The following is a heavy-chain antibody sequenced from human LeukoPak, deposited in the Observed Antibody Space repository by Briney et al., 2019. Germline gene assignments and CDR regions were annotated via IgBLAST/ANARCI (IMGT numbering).Heavy chain of an antibody. V-gene: IGHV4-30-2*01. D-gene: IGHD2-2*01. CDR1: GGSISSGGYY. CDR2: IYHSGST. Sequence: PSETLSLTCTVSGGSISSGGYYWSWIQQPPGKGLEWIGYIYHSGSTYYNPSLKSRVTISVDRSKNQFSLKLSSVTAADTAVYYCVRSGDIVVVPAVYFDYWGQGTLVTVSS. J-gene: IGHJ4*02. CDR3: VRSGDIVVVPAVYFDY.